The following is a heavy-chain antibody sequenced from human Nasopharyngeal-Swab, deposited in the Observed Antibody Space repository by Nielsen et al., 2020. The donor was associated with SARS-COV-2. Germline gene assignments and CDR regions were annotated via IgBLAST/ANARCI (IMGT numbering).Heavy chain of an antibody. V-gene: IGHV3-9*01. CDR1: GFTLDEYA. D-gene: IGHD6-13*01. CDR2: ISWNSGSI. J-gene: IGHJ3*02. Sequence: GESPTIPCAAPGFTLDEYAMHWVRQAPGKGLEWVSGISWNSGSIGYADSVKGRFTIPRDNAKNSLYLQMNSLRAEDTALYYCAKTYSSSWYRRHAFDIWGQGTMVTVSS. CDR3: AKTYSSSWYRRHAFDI.